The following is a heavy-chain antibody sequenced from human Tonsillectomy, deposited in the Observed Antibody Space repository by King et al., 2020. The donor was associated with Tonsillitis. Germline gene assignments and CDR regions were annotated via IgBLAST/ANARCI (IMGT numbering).Heavy chain of an antibody. CDR2: ISSSSSTI. CDR3: AREGVDNYDSSAYYNWLDP. J-gene: IGHJ5*02. CDR1: GFTFSSYS. V-gene: IGHV3-48*02. D-gene: IGHD3-22*01. Sequence: VQLVESGGGLVQPGGSLRLSCAASGFTFSSYSMNWVRQAPGKGLEWVSYISSSSSTIYYADSVKGRFTISRDNAKNSLYLQMNSLRDEDTAVYFCAREGVDNYDSSAYYNWLDPWGQGTLVTVSS.